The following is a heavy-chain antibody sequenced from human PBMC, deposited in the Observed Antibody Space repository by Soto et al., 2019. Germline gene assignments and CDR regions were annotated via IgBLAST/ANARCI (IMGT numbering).Heavy chain of an antibody. CDR1: GGTFSSYG. CDR2: IIPIFGTV. J-gene: IGHJ6*02. CDR3: ARGEAARYYHGMDV. V-gene: IGHV1-69*12. Sequence: QVQLVQSGAEVKKPGSSVKVSCKASGGTFSSYGISWVRQAPGQGLEWLGGIIPIFGTVNYAQKFQGRVTITADESTSTAYMELSSLRSEDTAVHYCARGEAARYYHGMDVWGQGTTVTVSS. D-gene: IGHD6-13*01.